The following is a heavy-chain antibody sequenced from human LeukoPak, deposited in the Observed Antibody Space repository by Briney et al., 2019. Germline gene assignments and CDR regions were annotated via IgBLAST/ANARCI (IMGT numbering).Heavy chain of an antibody. Sequence: SETLSLTCTVSGGSISSSSYYWGWIRQPPGKGLEWIGSIYYSGSTYYNPSLKSRVTISVDTSKNQFSLKRSSVTAADTAVYYCARRLAVAGHSDYWGQGTLVTVSS. J-gene: IGHJ4*02. D-gene: IGHD6-19*01. V-gene: IGHV4-39*01. CDR2: IYYSGST. CDR1: GGSISSSSYY. CDR3: ARRLAVAGHSDY.